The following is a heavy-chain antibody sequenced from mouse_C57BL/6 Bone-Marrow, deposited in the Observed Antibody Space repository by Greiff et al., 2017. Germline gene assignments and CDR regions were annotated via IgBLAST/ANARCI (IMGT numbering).Heavy chain of an antibody. CDR3: SRGLPFDY. CDR2: ISDGGSYT. D-gene: IGHD5-5*01. V-gene: IGHV5-4*03. CDR1: GFTFSSYA. J-gene: IGHJ2*01. Sequence: EVKLMESGGGLVKPGGSLKLSCAASGFTFSSYAMSWVRQTPEKRLEWVATISDGGSYTYYPDNVKGRFTSSIDNAKNHLYLQMSHLKSEDTAMYYCSRGLPFDYWGQGTTLTVSS.